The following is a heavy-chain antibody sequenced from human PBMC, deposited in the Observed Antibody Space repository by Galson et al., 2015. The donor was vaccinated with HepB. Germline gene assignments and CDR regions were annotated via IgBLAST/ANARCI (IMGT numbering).Heavy chain of an antibody. J-gene: IGHJ5*01. CDR3: AKGYGLFDS. V-gene: IGHV3-23*01. D-gene: IGHD5-18*01. CDR2: ISGNGDST. CDR1: GFAFDTHA. Sequence: SLRLSCAASGFAFDTHAMSWVRQAPGRGLEWISGISGNGDSTFYADSVKGRFTVFRDNSNNMLYLQMNSLRAEDVGLYFCAKGYGLFDSWGQGILVTVSS.